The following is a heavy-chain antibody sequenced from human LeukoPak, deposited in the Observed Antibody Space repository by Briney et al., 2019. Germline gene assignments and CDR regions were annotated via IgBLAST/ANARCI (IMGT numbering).Heavy chain of an antibody. Sequence: GGSLRLSCAASGFTFSSYAMSWVRQAPGKGLEWVSVISGSGGSTYYADSAKGRFTISRDNSKNTLYLQMNSLRAEDTAVYYCAKAEGYCSSTSCYPTTRYFQHWGQGTLVTVSS. J-gene: IGHJ1*01. V-gene: IGHV3-23*01. D-gene: IGHD2-2*01. CDR3: AKAEGYCSSTSCYPTTRYFQH. CDR1: GFTFSSYA. CDR2: ISGSGGST.